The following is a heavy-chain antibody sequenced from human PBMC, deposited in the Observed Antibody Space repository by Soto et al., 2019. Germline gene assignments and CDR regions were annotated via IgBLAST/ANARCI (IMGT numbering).Heavy chain of an antibody. V-gene: IGHV3-15*07. CDR1: GFTFTGAL. CDR2: IKSKVDGGTT. D-gene: IGHD1-7*01. Sequence: GGSLRLSCAASGFTFTGALMNWVRQAPGKGLEWVGRIKSKVDGGTTDYAAPVKGRFTISRDDSSYTLFLQMNSLQTEDTAVYYCAADLPNENYPIDSWGQGTLVTVSS. J-gene: IGHJ4*02. CDR3: AADLPNENYPIDS.